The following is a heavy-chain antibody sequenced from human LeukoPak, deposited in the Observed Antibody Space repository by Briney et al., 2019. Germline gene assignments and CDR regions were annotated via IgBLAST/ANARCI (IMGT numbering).Heavy chain of an antibody. J-gene: IGHJ4*02. Sequence: GGSLRLSCAASGFTFSSYAMSWVRQAPGKGLEWVGRIKSKTTGGTIDYAAPVKGRFTISRDDSKNTLYLQMNSLKTEDTAVYYCATGSPMLDYWGQGTLVTVSS. CDR2: IKSKTTGGTI. CDR3: ATGSPMLDY. V-gene: IGHV3-15*01. CDR1: GFTFSSYA.